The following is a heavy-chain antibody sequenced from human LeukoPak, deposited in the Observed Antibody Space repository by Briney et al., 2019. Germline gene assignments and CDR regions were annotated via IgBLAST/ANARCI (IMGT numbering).Heavy chain of an antibody. Sequence: GGSLRLSCAASGFSISSYGMHWVRQAPGKGLEWVSLIRYDGTNKYYVDSVKGRFTISRDNSKNTLYLHMNSLRAEDTAVYFCAKTIVAVTATAAPFDAFEIWGQGTMVTVSS. J-gene: IGHJ3*02. D-gene: IGHD2-21*02. V-gene: IGHV3-30*02. CDR2: IRYDGTNK. CDR1: GFSISSYG. CDR3: AKTIVAVTATAAPFDAFEI.